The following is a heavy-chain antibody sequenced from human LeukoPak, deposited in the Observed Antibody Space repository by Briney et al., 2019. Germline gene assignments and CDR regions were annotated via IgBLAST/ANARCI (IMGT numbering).Heavy chain of an antibody. D-gene: IGHD5-12*01. CDR1: GGSISSGGYY. J-gene: IGHJ4*02. V-gene: IGHV4-30-2*01. CDR2: IYHSGST. CDR3: ARVGGKWLRSAFDY. Sequence: PSETLSLTCTVSGGSISSGGYYWSWIRQPPGKGLEWIGYIYHSGSTNYNPSLKSRVTISVDTSKNQFSLKLSSVTAADTAVYYCARVGGKWLRSAFDYWGQGTLVTVSS.